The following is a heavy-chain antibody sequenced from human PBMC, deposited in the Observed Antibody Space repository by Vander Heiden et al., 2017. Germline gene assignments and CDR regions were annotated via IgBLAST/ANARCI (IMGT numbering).Heavy chain of an antibody. J-gene: IGHJ6*02. V-gene: IGHV3-23*01. CDR2: ITGTSDFT. D-gene: IGHD3-9*01. Sequence: EVQLLESGGTLIQPGGSLRLSCAASGFTFSSYPMTWVRQAPGKGLEWVSAITGTSDFTYYADSVKGRFTISRDTSRNTLYLQMNSLTPEDTAVYYCARANEPLVRDPYYAMDVWGQGTTVTVSS. CDR1: GFTFSSYP. CDR3: ARANEPLVRDPYYAMDV.